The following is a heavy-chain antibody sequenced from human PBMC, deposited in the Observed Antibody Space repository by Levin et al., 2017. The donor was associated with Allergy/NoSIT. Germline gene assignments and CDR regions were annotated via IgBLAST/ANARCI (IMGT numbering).Heavy chain of an antibody. Sequence: PGGSLRLSCVASGFTFGFYTMTWVRQAPGKGLEWVSAIPGGGDKTFYADSVKGRFTISRDNSKNTLYLQMTSLRAEDSGVYYCAYSTGCDHWGQGTLVTVSS. J-gene: IGHJ4*02. CDR1: GFTFGFYT. CDR3: AYSTGCDH. D-gene: IGHD6-25*01. CDR2: IPGGGDKT. V-gene: IGHV3-23*01.